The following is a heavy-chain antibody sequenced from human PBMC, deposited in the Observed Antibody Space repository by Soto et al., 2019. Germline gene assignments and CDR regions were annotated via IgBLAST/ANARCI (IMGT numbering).Heavy chain of an antibody. CDR2: MNPNSGNT. CDR3: ARLYYDFWSGYMPYYYYMDV. V-gene: IGHV1-8*01. D-gene: IGHD3-3*01. CDR1: GYTFTSYD. Sequence: QVQLVQSGAEVKKPGASVKVSCKASGYTFTSYDINWVRQATGQGHEWMGWMNPNSGNTGYAQKFQGRVTMTRNTSISTAYMELSSLRSEDTAVYYCARLYYDFWSGYMPYYYYMDVWGKGTTVTVSS. J-gene: IGHJ6*03.